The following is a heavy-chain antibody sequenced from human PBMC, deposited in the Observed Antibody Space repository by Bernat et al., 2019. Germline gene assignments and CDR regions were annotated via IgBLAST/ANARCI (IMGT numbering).Heavy chain of an antibody. D-gene: IGHD3-10*01. CDR2: TRNRANSYAT. CDR3: ARVGGPGIDFDY. Sequence: EVQLVESGGGLVQPGGSLRLSCAASGFTFSDHYMDWVRQAPGKGLEWVGRTRNRANSYATEYTASVKGRITVSRDDTRNSVFLKVNSLKTEDKGVYYCARVGGPGIDFDYWGHGTLVTVSS. CDR1: GFTFSDHY. J-gene: IGHJ4*01. V-gene: IGHV3-72*01.